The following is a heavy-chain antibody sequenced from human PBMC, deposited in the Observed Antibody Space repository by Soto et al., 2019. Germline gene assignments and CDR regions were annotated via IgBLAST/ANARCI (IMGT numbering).Heavy chain of an antibody. Sequence: SETLSLTCTVSCGSISSYYWSWIRQPSGKGLEWIGRIYTSGSTNYNPSLKSRVTMSVDTSKNQFSLKLSSVTAADTAVYYCARELELKRDYYYYGMDVWGQGTTVTVSS. D-gene: IGHD1-7*01. CDR3: ARELELKRDYYYYGMDV. V-gene: IGHV4-4*07. CDR2: IYTSGST. CDR1: CGSISSYY. J-gene: IGHJ6*02.